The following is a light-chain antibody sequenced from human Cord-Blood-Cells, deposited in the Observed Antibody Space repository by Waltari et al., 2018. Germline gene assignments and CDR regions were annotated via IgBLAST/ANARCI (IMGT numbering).Light chain of an antibody. CDR2: EVS. CDR1: SSDVGGYNT. J-gene: IGLJ3*02. CDR3: SSYAGSNNLV. Sequence: QSALTPPPSASGSTGQSVTISCTGTSSDVGGYNTISWYQQHPGKAPKLMIYEVSTRPSGVPDRFSGSKSDNTASLTVSGLEAEDEADYYCSSYAGSNNLVFGGGTKLTVL. V-gene: IGLV2-8*01.